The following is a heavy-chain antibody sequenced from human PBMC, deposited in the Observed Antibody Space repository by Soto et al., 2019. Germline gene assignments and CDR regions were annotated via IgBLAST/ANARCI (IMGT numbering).Heavy chain of an antibody. V-gene: IGHV3-7*01. D-gene: IGHD3-10*01. J-gene: IGHJ6*02. Sequence: HPGGSLRLSCAASGFTFSSYWMSWVRQAPGKGLEWVANIKQDGSEKYYVDSVKGRFTISRDNAKNSLYLQMNSLRAEDTAVYYCARDYYGSGSYYTPYYYYGMDVWGQGTTVTVPS. CDR1: GFTFSSYW. CDR2: IKQDGSEK. CDR3: ARDYYGSGSYYTPYYYYGMDV.